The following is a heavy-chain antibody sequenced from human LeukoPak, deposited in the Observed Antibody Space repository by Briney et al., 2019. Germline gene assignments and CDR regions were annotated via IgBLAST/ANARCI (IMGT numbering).Heavy chain of an antibody. J-gene: IGHJ4*02. V-gene: IGHV3-7*01. CDR3: ARDHGNYFDY. CDR2: IKQDGSQK. CDR1: GFTFNSYW. Sequence: PGGSLKLSCAASGFTFNSYWMSWVRQAPGKGLEWVANIKQDGSQKYYVDSLEGRFTISRDNAKNSLYLQMNSLRAEDTAVYYCARDHGNYFDYWGQGTLVTVSS.